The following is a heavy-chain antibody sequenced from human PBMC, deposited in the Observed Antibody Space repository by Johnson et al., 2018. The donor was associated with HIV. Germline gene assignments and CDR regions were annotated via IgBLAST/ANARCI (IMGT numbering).Heavy chain of an antibody. CDR2: IYSGGST. V-gene: IGHV3-53*01. Sequence: VQLVESGGGLIQPGGSLRLSCAASGFTVSSNYMSWVRQAPGKGLEWVSVIYSGGSTYYADSVQGRFTISRDNSKNTLYLQMNSLRAEDTAVYYCARDGLRTIDAFDIWGQGTMVTVSS. CDR1: GFTVSSNY. CDR3: ARDGLRTIDAFDI. J-gene: IGHJ3*02. D-gene: IGHD5-12*01.